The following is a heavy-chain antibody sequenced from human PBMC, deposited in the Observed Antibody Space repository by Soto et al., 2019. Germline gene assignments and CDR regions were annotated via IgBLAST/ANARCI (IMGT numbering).Heavy chain of an antibody. Sequence: SGGSLRLSCAASGFTFSSHAMSWVRQAPGQGLEWVSGISGSGGSTYYADSVKGRFTISRDNSKNTLYLQMNSLRAEDTAVYYCAKWGFHYYGSGASPDYWGQGTLVTVSS. D-gene: IGHD3-10*01. CDR1: GFTFSSHA. CDR2: ISGSGGST. J-gene: IGHJ4*02. V-gene: IGHV3-23*01. CDR3: AKWGFHYYGSGASPDY.